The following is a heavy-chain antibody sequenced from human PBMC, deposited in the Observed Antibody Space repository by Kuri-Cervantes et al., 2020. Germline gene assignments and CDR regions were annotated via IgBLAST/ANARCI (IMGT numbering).Heavy chain of an antibody. Sequence: GESLKISCAASGFTFSDSAMHWVRQASGKGLEWVGRIRSKANSYATTYAASVKGRFTISRDDSKNTLYLQVNSLRAEDTAVYYRAKDYYDTSGAYWGQGTLVTVSS. J-gene: IGHJ4*02. CDR2: IRSKANSYAT. D-gene: IGHD3-22*01. V-gene: IGHV3-73*01. CDR3: AKDYYDTSGAY. CDR1: GFTFSDSA.